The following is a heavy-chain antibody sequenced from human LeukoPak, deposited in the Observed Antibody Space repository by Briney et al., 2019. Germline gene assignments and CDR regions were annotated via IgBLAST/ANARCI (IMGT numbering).Heavy chain of an antibody. J-gene: IGHJ4*02. D-gene: IGHD1-1*01. CDR2: IGTTSGAI. CDR3: AKAPPYKEYFDY. Sequence: PGGSLRLSCAASGFTFNAFGMNWVRQAPGKGLEWVSYIGTTSGAIYYADSVKGRFTISRDSAKNSLYLQMNSLRAEDTAVYYCAKAPPYKEYFDYWGQGTLVTVSS. V-gene: IGHV3-48*01. CDR1: GFTFNAFG.